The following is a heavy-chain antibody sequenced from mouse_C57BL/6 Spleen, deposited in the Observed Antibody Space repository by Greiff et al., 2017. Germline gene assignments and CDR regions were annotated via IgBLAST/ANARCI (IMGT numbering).Heavy chain of an antibody. CDR3: TRSGIPYYDGSSYYYAMDY. Sequence: QVHVKQSGAELVRPGASVTLSCKASGYTFTDYEMHWVKQTPVHGLEWIGALDPETGGTAYNQKFKGKAILTADKSSSTAYMELRSLTSEDSAVYYCTRSGIPYYDGSSYYYAMDYWGQGTSVTVSS. CDR2: LDPETGGT. CDR1: GYTFTDYE. V-gene: IGHV1-15*01. J-gene: IGHJ4*01. D-gene: IGHD1-1*01.